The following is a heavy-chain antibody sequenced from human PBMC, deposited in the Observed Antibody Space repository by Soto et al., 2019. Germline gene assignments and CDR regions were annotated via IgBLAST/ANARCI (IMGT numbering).Heavy chain of an antibody. CDR3: ARVEAPLIHSDHYYYGMDV. V-gene: IGHV3-33*01. CDR1: GFSFSTYG. D-gene: IGHD5-18*01. Sequence: QVQLVESGGGVVRPGRSLRLACEASGFSFSTYGMHWVRQAPGKGLQWVAVIWYDGTNTYYADSVKGRFTISRVNSKDTLYLEMNNLRAEDTAVYYCARVEAPLIHSDHYYYGMDVWGQWTTVTVSS. J-gene: IGHJ6*02. CDR2: IWYDGTNT.